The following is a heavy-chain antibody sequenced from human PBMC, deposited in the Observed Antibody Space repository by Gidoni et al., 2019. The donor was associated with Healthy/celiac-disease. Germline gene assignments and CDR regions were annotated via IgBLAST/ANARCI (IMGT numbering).Heavy chain of an antibody. Sequence: EVQLLESGGGLEQPGGSLRLSCAASGFTFSSYAMSWVRQAPGKGLEWVSAISGSGGSTYYADSVKGRFTISRDNSKNTLYLQMNSLRAEDTAVYYCAKGRVVAAWPLDSFDYWGQGTLVTVSS. CDR2: ISGSGGST. J-gene: IGHJ4*02. D-gene: IGHD2-15*01. CDR1: GFTFSSYA. V-gene: IGHV3-23*01. CDR3: AKGRVVAAWPLDSFDY.